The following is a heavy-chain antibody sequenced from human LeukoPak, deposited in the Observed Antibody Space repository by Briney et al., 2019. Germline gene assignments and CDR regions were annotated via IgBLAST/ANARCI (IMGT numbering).Heavy chain of an antibody. D-gene: IGHD4-11*01. V-gene: IGHV1-69*05. Sequence: SVKVSCKASGGTFSSYAISWVRQAPGQGLEWMGRIIPIFGTANYAQKFQGRVTITTDESTSTAYMELSSLRSEDTAVYYCARVAYGNNATPFDHWGQGTLVIVSS. CDR2: IIPIFGTA. CDR3: ARVAYGNNATPFDH. CDR1: GGTFSSYA. J-gene: IGHJ4*02.